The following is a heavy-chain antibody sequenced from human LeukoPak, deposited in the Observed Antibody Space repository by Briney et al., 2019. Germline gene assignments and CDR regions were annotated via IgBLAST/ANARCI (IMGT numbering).Heavy chain of an antibody. CDR3: ARDRPYTGGWRGFDY. D-gene: IGHD6-19*01. CDR1: GGTFSRYA. Sequence: SVKVSCKASGGTFSRYAISWVRQALGQGLEWMGGIIPMFGIANYAQKFQGRVTITADESTSTAYMELSSLRSEDTAVYYCARDRPYTGGWRGFDYWGQGTLVTVSS. V-gene: IGHV1-69*13. J-gene: IGHJ4*02. CDR2: IIPMFGIA.